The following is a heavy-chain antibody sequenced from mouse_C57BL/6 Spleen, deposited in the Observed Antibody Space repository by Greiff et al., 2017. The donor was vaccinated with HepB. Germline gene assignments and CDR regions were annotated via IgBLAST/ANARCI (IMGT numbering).Heavy chain of an antibody. CDR1: GYTFTSYW. CDR2: IDPSDSYT. CDR3: ARPDGYFFAY. Sequence: QVQLQQPGAELVMPGASVKLSCKASGYTFTSYWMHWVKQRPGQGLEWIGEIDPSDSYTNYNQKFKGKSTLTVDKSSSTAYMQLSSLTSEDSAVYYCARPDGYFFAYWGQGTLVTVSA. V-gene: IGHV1-69*01. D-gene: IGHD2-3*01. J-gene: IGHJ3*01.